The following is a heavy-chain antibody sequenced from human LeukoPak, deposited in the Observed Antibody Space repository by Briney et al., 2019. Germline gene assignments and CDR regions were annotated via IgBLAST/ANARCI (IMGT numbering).Heavy chain of an antibody. V-gene: IGHV3-48*02. D-gene: IGHD6-6*01. CDR1: GFTFSSYI. CDR2: ISSSSSTI. J-gene: IGHJ4*02. CDR3: ARDLSYSSSSRSFDY. Sequence: GGSLRLSCAASGFTFSSYIMNWVRQAPGKGLEWVSYISSSSSTIYYADSVKGRFTISRDNAKNSLYLQMNSLRDEDTAVYYCARDLSYSSSSRSFDYRGQGTLVTVSS.